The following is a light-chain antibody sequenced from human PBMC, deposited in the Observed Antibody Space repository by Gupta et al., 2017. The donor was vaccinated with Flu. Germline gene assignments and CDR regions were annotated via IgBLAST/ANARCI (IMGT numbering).Light chain of an antibody. Sequence: PATLSVSPGERATLSCRASQSVSSNLAWYQQKPGQAPRLLIYGASTRATSIPARFSGSGSGTEFTLTIGSLQSEDFVVYYCQQYNDWPLTFGQGTKVEIK. J-gene: IGKJ1*01. CDR3: QQYNDWPLT. CDR1: QSVSSN. V-gene: IGKV3-15*01. CDR2: GAS.